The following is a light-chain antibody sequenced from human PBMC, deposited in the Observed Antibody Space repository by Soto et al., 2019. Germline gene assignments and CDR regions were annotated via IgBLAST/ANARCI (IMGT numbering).Light chain of an antibody. CDR2: AAS. V-gene: IGKV1-9*01. CDR3: QQLKSYPPYT. J-gene: IGKJ2*01. Sequence: DIQLTQSPSFLSASVGDRVTITCRASQGISSYLAWYQQKPGKAPKLLIYAASTLQSGVPSRFSGSGSGTEFTLTSSSLQPEDFATYYCQQLKSYPPYTFGQGTKLEIK. CDR1: QGISSY.